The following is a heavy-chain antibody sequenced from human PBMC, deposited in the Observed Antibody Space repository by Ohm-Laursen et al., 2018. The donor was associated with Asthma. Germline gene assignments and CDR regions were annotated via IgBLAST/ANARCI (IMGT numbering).Heavy chain of an antibody. D-gene: IGHD4-23*01. CDR2: ISWNSGSI. J-gene: IGHJ4*02. CDR1: GFTFDDYA. CDR3: VRSVDDGGNSDDY. V-gene: IGHV3-9*01. Sequence: SLRLSCAASGFTFDDYAMHWVRQAPGKGLEWVSGISWNSGSIGYADSVKGRFTISRDNAENSLSLQMNSLRAEDTAVYYCVRSVDDGGNSDDYWGQGTLVTVSS.